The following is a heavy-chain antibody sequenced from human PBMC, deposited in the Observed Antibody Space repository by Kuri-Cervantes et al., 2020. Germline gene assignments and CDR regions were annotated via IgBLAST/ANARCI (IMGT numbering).Heavy chain of an antibody. D-gene: IGHD3-10*01. CDR2: IRSKANSYAT. J-gene: IGHJ4*02. CDR1: GFTFSGSA. Sequence: GGSLRLSCAASGFTFSGSAMHWVRQASGKGLEWVGRIRSKANSYATAYAASVKGRFTISRDDSKNTAYLQMNSLKTEDTAVYYCTSITMVRGSYTSPVDWGQGTLVTVSS. CDR3: TSITMVRGSYTSPVD. V-gene: IGHV3-73*01.